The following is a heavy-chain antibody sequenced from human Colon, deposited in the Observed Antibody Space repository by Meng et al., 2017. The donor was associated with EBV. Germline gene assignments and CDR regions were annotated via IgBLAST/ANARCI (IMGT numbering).Heavy chain of an antibody. D-gene: IGHD4-17*01. Sequence: RQDAGHGLGKPSQTPSLACTVSGGSIGSGNHYWSWIRQHPGKGLEYIGYIYYSGSTYYNPSLKSRVIISVDTSKNQFSLRLNSVTAADTAVYYCASLYGDSLVWYLDLWGRGTLVTVAS. CDR3: ASLYGDSLVWYLDL. CDR1: GGSIGSGNHY. J-gene: IGHJ2*01. CDR2: IYYSGST. V-gene: IGHV4-31*03.